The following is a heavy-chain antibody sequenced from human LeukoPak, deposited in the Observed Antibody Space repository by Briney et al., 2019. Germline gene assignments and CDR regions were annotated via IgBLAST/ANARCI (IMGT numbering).Heavy chain of an antibody. D-gene: IGHD1-26*01. CDR3: ATLSRATHPFDY. V-gene: IGHV1-24*01. CDR2: FDPEDGET. Sequence: ASVKVSCKVSGYTLTELSMHWVRQAPGKGLEWMGGFDPEDGETIYAQKFQGRVTMTEDTSTDTAYRELSSLRSEDTAVYYCATLSRATHPFDYWGQGTLVTVSS. J-gene: IGHJ4*02. CDR1: GYTLTELS.